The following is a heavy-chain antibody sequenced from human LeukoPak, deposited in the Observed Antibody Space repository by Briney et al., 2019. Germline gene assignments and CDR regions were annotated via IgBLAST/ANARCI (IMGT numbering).Heavy chain of an antibody. Sequence: SVKVSCKASGGTFSSYAISWVRQAPGQGREWMGRIIPILGIANYAQKFQGRVTITADKSTSTAYMELSSLRSEDTAVYYCARGDPDYYGSGSPLFDPWGQGTLVTVSS. J-gene: IGHJ5*02. CDR1: GGTFSSYA. D-gene: IGHD3-10*01. V-gene: IGHV1-69*04. CDR2: IIPILGIA. CDR3: ARGDPDYYGSGSPLFDP.